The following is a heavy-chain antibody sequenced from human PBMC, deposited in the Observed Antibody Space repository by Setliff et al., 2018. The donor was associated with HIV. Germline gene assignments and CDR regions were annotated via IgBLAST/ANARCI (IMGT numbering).Heavy chain of an antibody. Sequence: SETLSLTCAGYGTSFSDYYGTWIRQPPGKGLEWIGEVNHSGTTNYNTSLKSRVTISGDTSKKQFSLKLSSVTAADTAVYYCARDRRSIFGVDTKNWFDPWGQGTLVTVSS. D-gene: IGHD3-3*01. CDR3: ARDRRSIFGVDTKNWFDP. CDR2: VNHSGTT. V-gene: IGHV4-34*01. CDR1: GTSFSDYY. J-gene: IGHJ5*02.